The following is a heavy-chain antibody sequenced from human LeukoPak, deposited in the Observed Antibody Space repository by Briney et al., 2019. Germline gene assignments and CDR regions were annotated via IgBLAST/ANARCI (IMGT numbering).Heavy chain of an antibody. V-gene: IGHV4-34*01. CDR2: INHSGST. J-gene: IGHJ3*02. CDR3: ARLGRGRWLQFRPRAFDI. D-gene: IGHD5-24*01. CDR1: GGSFSGYY. Sequence: PSETLSLTCAVYGGSFSGYYWSWIRQPPGKGLEWIGEINHSGSTNYNPSLKSRVTISVDTSKNQFSLKLSSVTAADTAVYYCARLGRGRWLQFRPRAFDIWGQGTMVTVSS.